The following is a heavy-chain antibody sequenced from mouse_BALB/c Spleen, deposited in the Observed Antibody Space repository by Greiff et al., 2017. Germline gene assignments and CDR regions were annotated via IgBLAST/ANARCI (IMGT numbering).Heavy chain of an antibody. J-gene: IGHJ2*01. CDR2: ISSGGST. Sequence: EVQGVESGGGLVKPGGSLKLSCAASGFTFSSYAMSWVRQTPEKRLEWVASISSGGSTYYPDSVKGRFTISRDNARNILYLQMSSLRSEDTAMYYCARGGVYYFDYWGQGTTLTVSS. CDR3: ARGGVYYFDY. CDR1: GFTFSSYA. V-gene: IGHV5-6-5*01.